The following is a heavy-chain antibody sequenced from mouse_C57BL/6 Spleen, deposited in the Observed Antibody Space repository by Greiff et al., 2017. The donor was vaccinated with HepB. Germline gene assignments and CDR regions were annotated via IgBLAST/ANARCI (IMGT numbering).Heavy chain of an antibody. CDR1: GYTFTGYW. CDR2: ILPGSGST. J-gene: IGHJ4*01. V-gene: IGHV1-9*01. CDR3: ASPSTTVVKGYYAMDY. Sequence: QVQLQQSGAELMKPGASVKLSCKATGYTFTGYWIEWVKQRPGHGLEWIGEILPGSGSTNYNEKFKGKATFTADTSSNTAYMQLSSLTTEDSAIYYCASPSTTVVKGYYAMDYWGQGTSVTVSS. D-gene: IGHD1-1*01.